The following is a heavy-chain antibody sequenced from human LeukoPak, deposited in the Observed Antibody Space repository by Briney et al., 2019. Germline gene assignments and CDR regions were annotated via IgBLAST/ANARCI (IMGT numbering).Heavy chain of an antibody. Sequence: GGSLRLSCAASGFTFSSYAMSWVRQAPGKGLEWVSAISGSGGSTYYADPVKGRFTISRDNSKNTLYLQMNSLRAEDTAVYYCAKGYGYYYYGMDVWGQRTTVTVSS. CDR2: ISGSGGST. V-gene: IGHV3-23*01. D-gene: IGHD1-1*01. CDR1: GFTFSSYA. CDR3: AKGYGYYYYGMDV. J-gene: IGHJ6*02.